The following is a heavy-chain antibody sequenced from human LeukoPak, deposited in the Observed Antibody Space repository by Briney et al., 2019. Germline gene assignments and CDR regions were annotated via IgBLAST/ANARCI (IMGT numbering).Heavy chain of an antibody. V-gene: IGHV4-34*01. CDR1: GGSFSGYY. Sequence: SETLSLTCAVYGGSFSGYYWSWLRQPPGKGLEWIGEINHSGSTNYNPSLKSRVTISVDTSKNQFSLKLSSVTAADTAVYYCARGRSAAFGGVIVNRRTGYFDYWGQGTLVTVSS. CDR2: INHSGST. D-gene: IGHD3-16*02. CDR3: ARGRSAAFGGVIVNRRTGYFDY. J-gene: IGHJ4*02.